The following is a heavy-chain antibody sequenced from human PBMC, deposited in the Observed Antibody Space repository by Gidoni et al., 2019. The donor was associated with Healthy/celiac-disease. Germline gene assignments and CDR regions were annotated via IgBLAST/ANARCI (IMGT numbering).Heavy chain of an antibody. V-gene: IGHV3-64D*09. CDR3: VKVREWLRLHSPFDY. D-gene: IGHD5-12*01. J-gene: IGHJ4*02. CDR1: GFTFSSYA. Sequence: EVQLVESGGGLVQPGGSLRLSCSASGFTFSSYAMHWVRQAPGKGLEYVSAISSNGGSTYYADSVKGRFTISRDNSKNTLYLQMSSLRAEDTAVYYCVKVREWLRLHSPFDYWGQGTLVTVSS. CDR2: ISSNGGST.